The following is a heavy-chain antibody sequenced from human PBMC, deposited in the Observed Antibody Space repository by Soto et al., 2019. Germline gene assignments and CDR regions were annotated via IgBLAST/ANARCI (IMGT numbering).Heavy chain of an antibody. CDR3: ARDLRQSEYYDFWSGYYTWGMDV. CDR2: IWYDGSNK. V-gene: IGHV3-33*01. D-gene: IGHD3-3*01. CDR1: GFTFSSYG. J-gene: IGHJ6*02. Sequence: QVQLVESGGGVVQPGRSLRLSCAASGFTFSSYGMHWVRQAPGKGLEWVAVIWYDGSNKYYADSVKGRFTISRDNSKNTLYLQMNSLRAEDTAVYYCARDLRQSEYYDFWSGYYTWGMDVWGQGTTVTVSS.